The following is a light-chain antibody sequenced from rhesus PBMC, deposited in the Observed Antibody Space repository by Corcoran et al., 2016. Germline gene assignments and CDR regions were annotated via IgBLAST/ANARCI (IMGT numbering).Light chain of an antibody. CDR3: QQYNNWNS. J-gene: IGKJ2*01. CDR1: QSVSSY. CDR2: GSS. Sequence: EIVMTQSPATLSLSPGERATLSCRASQSVSSYVAWYQQKPEQAPRLLIYGSSSRATGIPDRFSGSGSGTDFTLIIGSLEPEDVGVYYCQQYNNWNSFGQGTKVEIK. V-gene: IGKV3S9*01.